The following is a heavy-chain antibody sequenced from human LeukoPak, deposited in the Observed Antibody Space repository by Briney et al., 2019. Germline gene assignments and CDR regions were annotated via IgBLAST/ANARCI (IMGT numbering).Heavy chain of an antibody. J-gene: IGHJ3*02. CDR3: ARGGYSSSPTSGAFDI. CDR1: GDSINNYY. Sequence: SETLSLTCTVSGDSINNYYWSWIRQPPGKGLEWIGYISYGGSTTYNPSLKSRVTISADTSKNQFSLILSSVTAADTAVYYCARGGYSSSPTSGAFDIWGQGTMVTVSS. V-gene: IGHV4-59*01. D-gene: IGHD6-13*01. CDR2: ISYGGST.